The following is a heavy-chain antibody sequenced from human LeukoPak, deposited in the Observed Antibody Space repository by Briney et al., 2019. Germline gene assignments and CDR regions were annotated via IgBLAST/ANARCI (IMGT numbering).Heavy chain of an antibody. V-gene: IGHV1-46*01. CDR3: ARALGDSSGYYLGFDY. Sequence: ASVKVSCKASGYTFTSDYMHWVRQAPGQGLEWMGIINPSGGSTSYAQKFQGRVTMTRDTSTSTVYMELSSLRSEDTAVYYCARALGDSSGYYLGFDYWGQGTLVTVSS. J-gene: IGHJ4*02. CDR1: GYTFTSDY. D-gene: IGHD3-22*01. CDR2: INPSGGST.